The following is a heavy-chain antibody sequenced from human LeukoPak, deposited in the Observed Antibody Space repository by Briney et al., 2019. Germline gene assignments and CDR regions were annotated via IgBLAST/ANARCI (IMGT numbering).Heavy chain of an antibody. J-gene: IGHJ4*02. Sequence: PGGSLRLSCAASGFTVSTNYMSWVRQAPGKGLEWVSVIYSGGSTDYADSVRGRFTISRDNSRNTLYLQMNSLRAEDTAVYYCARDRYGDHFDYWGQGTRVTVSS. V-gene: IGHV3-66*01. D-gene: IGHD4-17*01. CDR1: GFTVSTNY. CDR2: IYSGGST. CDR3: ARDRYGDHFDY.